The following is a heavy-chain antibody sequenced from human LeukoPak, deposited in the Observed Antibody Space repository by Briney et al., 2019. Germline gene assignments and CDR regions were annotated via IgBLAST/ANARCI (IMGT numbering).Heavy chain of an antibody. D-gene: IGHD6-13*01. CDR2: INPNSGGT. Sequence: ASVKVSCKASGYTFTGYYMHWVRQAPGQGLEWMGWINPNSGGTNYAQKFQGRVTMTRDTSISTAYMELSRLRSDDTAVYYCARGPQDSSSWYYYYGMDVWGQGTTVTVSS. V-gene: IGHV1-2*02. CDR3: ARGPQDSSSWYYYYGMDV. CDR1: GYTFTGYY. J-gene: IGHJ6*02.